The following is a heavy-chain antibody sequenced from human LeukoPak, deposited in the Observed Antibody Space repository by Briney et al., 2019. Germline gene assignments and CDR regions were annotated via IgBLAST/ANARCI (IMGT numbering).Heavy chain of an antibody. CDR3: AKIRLDCASTSCFDY. CDR2: IRYDGISK. V-gene: IGHV3-30*02. J-gene: IGHJ4*02. Sequence: GGSLRLSCAASGFTFSDHGMYWVRQAPGKGLEWLTFIRYDGISKYYADSVKGRFTISRDISKNTLYLQMYSLRVEDTAVYYCAKIRLDCASTSCFDYWGQGTLVTVSS. D-gene: IGHD2-2*01. CDR1: GFTFSDHG.